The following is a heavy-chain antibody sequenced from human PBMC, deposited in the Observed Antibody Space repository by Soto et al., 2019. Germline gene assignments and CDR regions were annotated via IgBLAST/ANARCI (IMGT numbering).Heavy chain of an antibody. CDR3: ARHLGGAEWVYYYYYGMDV. V-gene: IGHV4-39*01. CDR2: IYYSGST. Sequence: QLQLQESGPGLVKPSETLSLTCTVSGGSISSSSYYWGWIRQPPGKGLEWIGSIYYSGSTYYNPSLKSRGTRAVDTSKNQFSLQLSCVTAADTAVYYCARHLGGAEWVYYYYYGMDVWGQGTTVTVSS. CDR1: GGSISSSSYY. D-gene: IGHD1-26*01. J-gene: IGHJ6*02.